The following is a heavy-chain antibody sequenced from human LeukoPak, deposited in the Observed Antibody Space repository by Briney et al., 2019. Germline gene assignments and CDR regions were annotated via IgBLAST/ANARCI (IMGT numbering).Heavy chain of an antibody. CDR2: INPNSGGT. CDR3: ARGRASPSGYYYDY. J-gene: IGHJ4*02. V-gene: IGHV1-2*02. Sequence: GASVKVSCKASGYTFTGYYMHWVRQAPGQGLEWMGWINPNSGGTNHAQKFQGRVTMTRDTSISTAYMELSRLRSDDTAVYYCARGRASPSGYYYDYWGQGTLVTVSS. D-gene: IGHD3-22*01. CDR1: GYTFTGYY.